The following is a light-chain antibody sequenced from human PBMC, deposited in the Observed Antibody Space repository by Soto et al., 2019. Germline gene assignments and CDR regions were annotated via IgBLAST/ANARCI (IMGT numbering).Light chain of an antibody. CDR2: EVT. Sequence: ALTPSPSPSGASGKSGNLYENGHRRYIGRYNYVSWYQYHPGKAPKLIIYEVTKRPSGVPDRFSGSKSGNTASLTVSGLQADDEADYYCNSYVGSNNDVFGPVTKGTVL. CDR3: NSYVGSNNDV. V-gene: IGLV2-8*01. J-gene: IGLJ1*01. CDR1: RRYIGRYNY.